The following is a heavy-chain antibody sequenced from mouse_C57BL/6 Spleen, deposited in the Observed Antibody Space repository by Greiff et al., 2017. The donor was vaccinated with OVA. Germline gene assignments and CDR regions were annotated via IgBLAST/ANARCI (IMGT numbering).Heavy chain of an antibody. V-gene: IGHV1-26*01. Sequence: VQLQQSGPELVKPGASVKISCKASGYTFTDYYMNWVKQSHGKSLEWIGDINPNNGGTSYNQKFKGKATLTVDKSSSTAYMELRSLTSEDSAVYYCARGTPLYAMDYWGQGTSVTVSS. CDR2: INPNNGGT. CDR3: ARGTPLYAMDY. CDR1: GYTFTDYY. J-gene: IGHJ4*01. D-gene: IGHD3-3*01.